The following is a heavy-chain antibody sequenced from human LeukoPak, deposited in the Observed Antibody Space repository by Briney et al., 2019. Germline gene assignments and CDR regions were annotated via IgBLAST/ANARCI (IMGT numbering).Heavy chain of an antibody. CDR1: GVSISSRY. CDR3: ARWQYTISSGWFDP. V-gene: IGHV4-59*08. D-gene: IGHD6-6*01. Sequence: PSETLSPTCTLSGVSISSRYWSWIRQPPGKGLEWIGSIYYSGGTNYNPSLQGRVSISVDTSKIQFSLKLSSVTAADTAVYYCARWQYTISSGWFDPWGQGTLVTVSS. J-gene: IGHJ5*02. CDR2: IYYSGGT.